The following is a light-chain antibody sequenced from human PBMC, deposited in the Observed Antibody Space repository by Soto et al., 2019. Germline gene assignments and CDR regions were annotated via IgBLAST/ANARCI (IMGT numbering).Light chain of an antibody. V-gene: IGKV3-20*01. CDR1: QSLAANY. CDR3: QQYGGSPFT. J-gene: IGKJ3*01. Sequence: EVVLTQSPGTVSLYTGERATLHCRASQSLAANYLAWYQQKPGQATRLLIYAASSRATGIPDRFSGTGSGTDFALNISRLETDDSAVYYCQQYGGSPFTFGPGTKADIK. CDR2: AAS.